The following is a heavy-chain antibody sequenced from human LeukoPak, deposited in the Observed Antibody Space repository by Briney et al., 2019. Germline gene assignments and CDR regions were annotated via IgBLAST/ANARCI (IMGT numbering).Heavy chain of an antibody. V-gene: IGHV3-74*01. CDR2: INSDGTSI. J-gene: IGHJ4*02. Sequence: GGSLRLSCAASGFTFSSYWMHWVRQAPGKGLVWVSRINSDGTSISYADSVKGRFTISRDNAKNTLYLQMNSLRAEDTAVYYCAPRGVVIDYWGQGTLVTVSS. D-gene: IGHD3-3*01. CDR1: GFTFSSYW. CDR3: APRGVVIDY.